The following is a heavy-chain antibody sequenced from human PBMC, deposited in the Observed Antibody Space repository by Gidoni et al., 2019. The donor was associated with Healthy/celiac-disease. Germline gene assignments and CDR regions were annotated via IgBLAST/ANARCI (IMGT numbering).Heavy chain of an antibody. V-gene: IGHV3-30*18. Sequence: QVQMVESGGGVFQHGQSLRLSCAASGFTFSSYGMHWVRQAPGKGLEWVAVISYDGSNKYYADSVKGRFTISRDNSKNTLYLQMNSLRAEDTAVYYCAKGYSSSWYGTYFDYWGQGTLVTVSS. CDR2: ISYDGSNK. CDR3: AKGYSSSWYGTYFDY. D-gene: IGHD6-13*01. J-gene: IGHJ4*02. CDR1: GFTFSSYG.